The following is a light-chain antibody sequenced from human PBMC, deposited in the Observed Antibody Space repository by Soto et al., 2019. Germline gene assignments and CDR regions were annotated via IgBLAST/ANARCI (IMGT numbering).Light chain of an antibody. CDR1: SSDVVGYNY. CDR3: SSYTSSSTLDVV. Sequence: QSVLTQPASVSGSPGQSITISCTGTSSDVVGYNYVSWYQQHPGKAPKLIIYDVSNRPSGVSNRFSGSKSGNTASLTISGLQAEDEADYYCSSYTSSSTLDVVFGGGTKLTVL. CDR2: DVS. J-gene: IGLJ2*01. V-gene: IGLV2-14*01.